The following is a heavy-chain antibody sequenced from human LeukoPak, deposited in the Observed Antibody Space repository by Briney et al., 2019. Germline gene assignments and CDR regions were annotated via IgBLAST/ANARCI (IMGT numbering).Heavy chain of an antibody. V-gene: IGHV4-30-4*01. CDR1: GGSISSGDYY. Sequence: PSETLSLTCTVSGGSISSGDYYWSWIRQPPGKGLEWIGYIYYSGSTYYNPSLKSRVTISVDTSKNQFPLKLSSVTAADTAVYYCASSFGDYVAVDYWGQGTLVTVSS. CDR2: IYYSGST. J-gene: IGHJ4*02. D-gene: IGHD4-17*01. CDR3: ASSFGDYVAVDY.